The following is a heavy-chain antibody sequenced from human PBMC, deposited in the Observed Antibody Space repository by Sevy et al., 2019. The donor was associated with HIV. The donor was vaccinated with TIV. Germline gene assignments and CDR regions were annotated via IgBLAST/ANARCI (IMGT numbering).Heavy chain of an antibody. Sequence: GSPRLSCAASGFSFSWYWMSWVRQTPEKGLEWVANIRKDGSEKNYVDSVKGRFTISRDNAKNSLYLQMNGLRAEDTAVYYCANKGGPRPNDAFDTWGQGTMVTVSS. J-gene: IGHJ3*02. CDR1: GFSFSWYW. V-gene: IGHV3-7*01. CDR3: ANKGGPRPNDAFDT. CDR2: IRKDGSEK. D-gene: IGHD2-15*01.